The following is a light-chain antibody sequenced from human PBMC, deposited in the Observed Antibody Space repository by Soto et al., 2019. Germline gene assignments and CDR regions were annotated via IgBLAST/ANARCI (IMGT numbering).Light chain of an antibody. CDR1: QNVKTY. Sequence: EIVLTQTPATLSLSPGQRATLSCWASQNVKTYLMWYQHKPGQAPRLLIYDTSNRATGIPDRFSGSGSGTGFTLTISNLKPEDSAVYYCQQRGNSITFGGGTKVEI. CDR2: DTS. CDR3: QQRGNSIT. V-gene: IGKV3-11*01. J-gene: IGKJ4*02.